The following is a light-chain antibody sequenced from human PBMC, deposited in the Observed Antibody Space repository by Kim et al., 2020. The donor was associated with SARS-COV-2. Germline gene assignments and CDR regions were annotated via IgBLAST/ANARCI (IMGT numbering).Light chain of an antibody. CDR3: LLYYSGTWV. CDR1: TGAVTSGYY. J-gene: IGLJ3*02. Sequence: QAVATQEPSLTVSPGGTVTLTCASSTGAVTSGYYPNWFQQKPGQAPRTLIYNTNNKHSWTPARFSGSLLGGKAALTLSGVQPEDEAEYYCLLYYSGTWVFGGGTQLTVL. V-gene: IGLV7-43*01. CDR2: NTN.